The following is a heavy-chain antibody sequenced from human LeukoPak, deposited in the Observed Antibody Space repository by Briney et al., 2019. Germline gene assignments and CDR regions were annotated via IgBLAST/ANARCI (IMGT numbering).Heavy chain of an antibody. CDR1: GYTFTSYG. CDR3: AREVYDILTGYYGYYYYGMDV. CDR2: ISAYNGNT. D-gene: IGHD3-9*01. Sequence: ASVKVSCKASGYTFTSYGISWVRQAPGQGLEWMGWISAYNGNTNYAQKLQGRVTMTTDTSTSTAYMELRSPRSDDTAVYYCAREVYDILTGYYGYYYYGMDVWGKGTTVTVSS. J-gene: IGHJ6*04. V-gene: IGHV1-18*04.